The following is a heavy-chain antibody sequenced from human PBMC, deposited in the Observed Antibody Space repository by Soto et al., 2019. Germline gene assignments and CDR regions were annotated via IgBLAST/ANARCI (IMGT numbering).Heavy chain of an antibody. CDR3: ARSNSGYYKWFDP. CDR1: GDSISNSNYY. Sequence: SETLSLTCTASGDSISNSNYYWGWIRQPPGKGLEWIANIYYSGITYCNPSLKSRVAISVDTSKNQFSLKLSSVTAADTAIYYCARSNSGYYKWFDPWGQGTLVTVSS. D-gene: IGHD3-22*01. CDR2: IYYSGIT. J-gene: IGHJ5*02. V-gene: IGHV4-39*01.